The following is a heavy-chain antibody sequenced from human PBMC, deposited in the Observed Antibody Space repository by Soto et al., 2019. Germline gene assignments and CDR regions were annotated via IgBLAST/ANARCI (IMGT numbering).Heavy chain of an antibody. J-gene: IGHJ3*02. Sequence: QVYLEESGGGVVQPGRSLRLSCVASGFSFSSSVMHWVRQAPGKGLEWVAHISIDGSRKYYADSVKGRFTVSRENSKNTLYLQINSLRPEEAALYYCTRGPTHGAFDIWGQGTMVTVSS. CDR3: TRGPTHGAFDI. V-gene: IGHV3-30*03. CDR2: ISIDGSRK. CDR1: GFSFSSSV.